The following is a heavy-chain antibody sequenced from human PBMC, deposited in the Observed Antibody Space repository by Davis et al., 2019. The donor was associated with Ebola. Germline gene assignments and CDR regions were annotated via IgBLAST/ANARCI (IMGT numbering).Heavy chain of an antibody. Sequence: PSETLSLTCDALGDSMSPYYWNWIRQSPGKGLEYIGSVYYTENTNYNPSLRVRFSISVDRSRSQFSLKLTSVTAADTAVYYCARMHCSLESCYKLYFDFWGQGALVTVSS. CDR1: GDSMSPYY. CDR3: ARMHCSLESCYKLYFDF. CDR2: VYYTENT. J-gene: IGHJ4*02. D-gene: IGHD3-10*01. V-gene: IGHV4-59*01.